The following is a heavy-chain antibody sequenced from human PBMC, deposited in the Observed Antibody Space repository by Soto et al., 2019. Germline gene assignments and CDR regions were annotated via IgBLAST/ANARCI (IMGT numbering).Heavy chain of an antibody. J-gene: IGHJ2*01. CDR1: GYTFTYRY. D-gene: IGHD3-10*01. CDR2: ITPFNGNT. Sequence: SVKVSCKASGYTFTYRYLHWVRQAPGQALEWMGWITPFNGNTNYARKFQDRVTITRDTSASTAYMELSSLRSEDTAVYYCARAFMVRGVIGWYFDLWGRGTLVTVSS. CDR3: ARAFMVRGVIGWYFDL. V-gene: IGHV1-45*02.